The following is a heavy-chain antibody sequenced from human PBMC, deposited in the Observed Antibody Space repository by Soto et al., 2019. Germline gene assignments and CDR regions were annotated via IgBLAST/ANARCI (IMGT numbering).Heavy chain of an antibody. D-gene: IGHD4-17*01. V-gene: IGHV5-51*01. CDR1: RYNFATYW. J-gene: IGHJ4*02. CDR2: IYPSDSDT. CDR3: ARERATGDSYFES. Sequence: GESLKISCKGSRYNFATYWIGWVRQMPGKGLEWMAIIYPSDSDTRYSLSFQGQVTISADKSISTTYLQWSSLKASDTAMYYCARERATGDSYFESWGQGVPVTVSS.